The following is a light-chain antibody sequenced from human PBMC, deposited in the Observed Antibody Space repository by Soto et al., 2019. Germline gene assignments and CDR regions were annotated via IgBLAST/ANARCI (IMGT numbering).Light chain of an antibody. CDR2: VAS. Sequence: EIVLTQSPATLSLSPGERATLSCRASQSVSSFLVGYQRNPGQAPRLLIYVASNRAAGIPARFSGSGSGTDFTLTISSLEPEDFAVYYCQHRSIWPPNFGGGTKVEIK. V-gene: IGKV3-11*01. CDR1: QSVSSF. CDR3: QHRSIWPPN. J-gene: IGKJ4*01.